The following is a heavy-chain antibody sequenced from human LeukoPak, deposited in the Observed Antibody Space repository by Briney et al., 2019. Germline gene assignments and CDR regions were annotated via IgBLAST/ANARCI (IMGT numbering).Heavy chain of an antibody. CDR2: ISWNSGSI. J-gene: IGHJ4*02. D-gene: IGHD3-22*01. CDR1: GFTFDDYA. CDR3: AKGASSGYYHFDY. Sequence: PGRSLRLSCAASGFTFDDYAMHWVRQAPGKGLEWVSGISWNSGSIGYADSVKGRFTISRDNAKNSLYLQMNSLRAEDTALYYCAKGASSGYYHFDYWGQGTLVTVSS. V-gene: IGHV3-9*01.